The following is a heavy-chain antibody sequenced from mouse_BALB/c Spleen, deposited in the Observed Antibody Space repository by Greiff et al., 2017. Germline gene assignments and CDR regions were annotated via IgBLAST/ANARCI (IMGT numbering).Heavy chain of an antibody. CDR2: ISTYYGDA. V-gene: IGHV1S137*01. J-gene: IGHJ4*01. D-gene: IGHD1-1*01. Sequence: QVQLQQSGAELVRPGVSVKISCRGSGYTFTDYAMHWVKQSHAKSLEWIGVISTYYGDASYNQKFKGKATMTVDKSSSTAYMELARLTSEDSAIYYCARDYYGSRDYAMDYWGQGTSVTVSS. CDR3: ARDYYGSRDYAMDY. CDR1: GYTFTDYA.